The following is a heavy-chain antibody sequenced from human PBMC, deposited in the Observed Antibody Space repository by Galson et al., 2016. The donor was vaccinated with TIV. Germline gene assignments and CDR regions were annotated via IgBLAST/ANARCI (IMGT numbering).Heavy chain of an antibody. V-gene: IGHV3-11*04. CDR3: ARDTPQLGSENYYSPRMGLDV. CDR2: IGSSGTNI. CDR1: GFTFSDYY. Sequence: LRLSCAASGFTFSDYYMSWIRQAPGKGLEWVSYIGSSGTNIYYADSVRGRFTISRDNAKNSLYLRMNSLRAEDTAVYYCARDTPQLGSENYYSPRMGLDVWGQGTTVTVSS. J-gene: IGHJ6*02. D-gene: IGHD3-10*02.